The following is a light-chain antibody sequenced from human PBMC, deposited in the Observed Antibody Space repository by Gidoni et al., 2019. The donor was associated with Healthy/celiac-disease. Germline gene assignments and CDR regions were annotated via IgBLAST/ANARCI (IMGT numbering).Light chain of an antibody. CDR2: DVS. Sequence: QSALTQPRSVSGSPGQSVTISCTGTSSDVGGYNYVSWYQQHPGKAPKLMIYDVSKRPSGVPDRFSGSKSGNTASLTISGLQAEDEADYYCCSYAGSYTWVCGGGTKLTVL. CDR3: CSYAGSYTWV. J-gene: IGLJ2*01. V-gene: IGLV2-11*01. CDR1: SSDVGGYNY.